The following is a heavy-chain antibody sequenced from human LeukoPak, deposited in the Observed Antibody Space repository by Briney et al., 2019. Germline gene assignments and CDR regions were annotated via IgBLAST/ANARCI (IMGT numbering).Heavy chain of an antibody. D-gene: IGHD3-10*01. V-gene: IGHV3-21*01. CDR1: GFTFSSFG. CDR3: ARDRVSMVRGVTALDY. J-gene: IGHJ4*02. CDR2: ISMSSSYI. Sequence: GGSLRLSCAASGFTFSSFGMNWVRQAPGKGLEWVSSISMSSSYIYYADSVKGRFTISRDNAENSLYLQMNSLRAEDTAVYYCARDRVSMVRGVTALDYWGQGTLVTVSS.